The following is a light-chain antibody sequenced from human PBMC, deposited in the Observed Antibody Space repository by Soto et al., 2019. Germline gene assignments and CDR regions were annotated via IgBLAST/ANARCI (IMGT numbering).Light chain of an antibody. CDR3: SSFTSSSTLV. Sequence: QSVLAQPASVSGSRGQSITISCTGTSSDVGRYNYVSWFQQHPGKVPKLIIYDVSNWPSGVSDRFSGSKSGNTASLTISGLHSEDEADYYCSSFTSSSTLVFGTGTKVTVL. CDR2: DVS. CDR1: SSDVGRYNY. V-gene: IGLV2-14*03. J-gene: IGLJ1*01.